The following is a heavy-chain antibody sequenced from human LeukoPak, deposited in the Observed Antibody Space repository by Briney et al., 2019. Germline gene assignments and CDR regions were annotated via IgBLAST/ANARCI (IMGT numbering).Heavy chain of an antibody. CDR1: GYTFTNYD. V-gene: IGHV1-8*01. CDR3: ARLPAGYSSSDP. J-gene: IGHJ5*02. D-gene: IGHD6-13*01. Sequence: GASVKVSCKASGYTFTNYDINWVRQATGQGLEWMGWMNPNSGNTGYAQKFQGTVTMTRNTSISTAYMELSSLRSEDTAVYYCARLPAGYSSSDPWGQGTLVTVSS. CDR2: MNPNSGNT.